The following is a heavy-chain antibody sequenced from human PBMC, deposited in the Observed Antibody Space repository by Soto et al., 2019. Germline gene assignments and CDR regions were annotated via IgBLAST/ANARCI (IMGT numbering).Heavy chain of an antibody. V-gene: IGHV4-34*02. CDR3: ARVRSNVPGRRGIGYYDLDI. CDR2: INHSGIT. Sequence: QVQLQQWGAGLLKPSETLSLTCVVDGGSFSGYYWTWIRQAPGKGLEWIGEINHSGITDYNPSLKSRLNISVDMSQNQFSLRLSSVTAADAAVYYCARVRSNVPGRRGIGYYDLDIWAQGTTVTVSS. J-gene: IGHJ6*02. D-gene: IGHD2-2*01. CDR1: GGSFSGYY.